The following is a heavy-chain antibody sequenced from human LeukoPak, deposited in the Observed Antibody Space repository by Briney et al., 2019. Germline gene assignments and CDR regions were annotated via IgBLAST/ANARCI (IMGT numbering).Heavy chain of an antibody. Sequence: SETLSLTCTVSGGSISSYYWSWIRQPPGKGLEWIGYIYYSGSTNYNPSFKSRVTISVDTSKNQFSLKLSSVTAADTAVYYCARALPQMATISNLFDYWGQGTLVTVSS. J-gene: IGHJ4*02. D-gene: IGHD5-24*01. CDR1: GGSISSYY. CDR3: ARALPQMATISNLFDY. CDR2: IYYSGST. V-gene: IGHV4-59*01.